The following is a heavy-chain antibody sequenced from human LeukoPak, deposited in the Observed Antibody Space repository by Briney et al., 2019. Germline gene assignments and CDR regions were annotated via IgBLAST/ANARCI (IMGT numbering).Heavy chain of an antibody. J-gene: IGHJ4*02. CDR1: GFTFSNYW. Sequence: GGSLRLSCSASGFTFSNYWMNWVRQAPGKGLEWVANINRDGSEENYVGSVKGRFTISRENAKNSLYLQMNSLRAEDTAVYYCARQERDYWGQGNLVTVSS. CDR3: ARQERDY. D-gene: IGHD5-24*01. CDR2: INRDGSEE. V-gene: IGHV3-7*01.